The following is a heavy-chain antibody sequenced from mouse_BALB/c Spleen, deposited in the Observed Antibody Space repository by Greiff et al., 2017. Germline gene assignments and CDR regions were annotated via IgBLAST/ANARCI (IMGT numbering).Heavy chain of an antibody. Sequence: EVKLVESGGGLVKPGGSLKLSCAASGFAFSSYDMSWVRQTPEKRLEWVAYISSGGGSTYYPDTVKGRFTISRDNAKNTLYLQMSSLKSEDTAMYYCTRFLNGTYYAMDYWGQGTSVTVSA. CDR2: ISSGGGST. D-gene: IGHD2-1*01. J-gene: IGHJ4*01. CDR3: TRFLNGTYYAMDY. CDR1: GFAFSSYD. V-gene: IGHV5-12-1*01.